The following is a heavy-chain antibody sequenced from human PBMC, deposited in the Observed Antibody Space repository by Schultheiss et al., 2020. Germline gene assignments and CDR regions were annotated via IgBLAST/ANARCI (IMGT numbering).Heavy chain of an antibody. D-gene: IGHD2-2*01. CDR1: GDSVSSGSYY. V-gene: IGHV4-61*01. J-gene: IGHJ4*02. CDR3: ARLDPRYCSSTTCYSDFDY. Sequence: SETLSLTCTVSGDSVSSGSYYWSWIRQPPGKGLEWIGEINHRGSTNYNPSLKSRVTISVDTSKNQFSLKLSSVTAADTAVYYCARLDPRYCSSTTCYSDFDYWGQGTLVTVS. CDR2: INHRGST.